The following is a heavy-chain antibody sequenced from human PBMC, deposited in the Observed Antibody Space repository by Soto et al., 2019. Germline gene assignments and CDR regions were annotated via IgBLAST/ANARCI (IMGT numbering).Heavy chain of an antibody. V-gene: IGHV1-2*02. J-gene: IGHJ4*02. Sequence: ASVKVSCKASGYTFTGYYMHWVRQAPGQGLEWMGWINPNSGGTNYAQKFQGRVTMTRDTSISTAYMELSRLRSDDTAVYYCARDYDFWSGYSYFDYWGQGTLVTAPQ. D-gene: IGHD3-3*01. CDR2: INPNSGGT. CDR3: ARDYDFWSGYSYFDY. CDR1: GYTFTGYY.